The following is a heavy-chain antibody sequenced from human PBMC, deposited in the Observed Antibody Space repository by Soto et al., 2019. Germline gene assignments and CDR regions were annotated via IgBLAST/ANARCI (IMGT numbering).Heavy chain of an antibody. CDR3: ARGWNVGWFDP. CDR1: GGSISSYY. CDR2: IYSSGST. Sequence: SETLSLTCTVSGGSISSYYWSWIRQPPGKGLEWIGYIYSSGSTNYNPSLKSRVTISVDTSKNQFSLKLSSVTAADTAVYYCARGWNVGWFDPWGQGTLVTVSS. V-gene: IGHV4-59*08. D-gene: IGHD1-1*01. J-gene: IGHJ5*02.